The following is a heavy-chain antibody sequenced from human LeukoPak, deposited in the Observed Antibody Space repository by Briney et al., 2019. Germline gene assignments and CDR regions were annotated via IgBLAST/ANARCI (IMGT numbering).Heavy chain of an antibody. CDR3: ARDSEGSSWAYYFDY. Sequence: KTGGSLRLSWAAPGLTFRSYSMTGVPQAPGKGQEWVSSISSSSSYIYYADSEKGRFTISRDNAKNSLYLQMNSLRAEDTAVYYCARDSEGSSWAYYFDYWGQGTLVTVSS. J-gene: IGHJ4*02. D-gene: IGHD6-13*01. CDR1: GLTFRSYS. CDR2: ISSSSSYI. V-gene: IGHV3-21*01.